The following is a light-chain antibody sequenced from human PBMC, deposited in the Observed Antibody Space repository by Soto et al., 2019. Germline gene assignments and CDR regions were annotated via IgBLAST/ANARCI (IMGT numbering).Light chain of an antibody. J-gene: IGLJ3*02. V-gene: IGLV2-14*01. CDR2: EVS. Sequence: QSALTQPASVSGSPGQSITISCTGSSSDIGAYKYVSWYQQYPGKVPKVIIYEVSNRPSGASHRFSGSKSGNTASLTISGLRADDGADYSCTSNTPGSRLFGGGPKLTVL. CDR1: SSDIGAYKY. CDR3: TSNTPGSRL.